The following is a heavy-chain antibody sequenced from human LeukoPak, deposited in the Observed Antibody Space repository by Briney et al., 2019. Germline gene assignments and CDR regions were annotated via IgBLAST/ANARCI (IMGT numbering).Heavy chain of an antibody. J-gene: IGHJ4*02. CDR2: ISYDGSNK. D-gene: IGHD3-22*01. V-gene: IGHV3-30*03. Sequence: PGGSLRLSCAASGFTFSSYGMHWVRQAPGKGLEWVAVISYDGSNKYYADSVKGRFTISRDNSKNTLYLQMNSLRAEDTALYYCATDLGVVITGSFDSWGQGTLVTVSS. CDR1: GFTFSSYG. CDR3: ATDLGVVITGSFDS.